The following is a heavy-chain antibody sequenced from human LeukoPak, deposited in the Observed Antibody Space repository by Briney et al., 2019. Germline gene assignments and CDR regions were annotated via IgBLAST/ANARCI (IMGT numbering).Heavy chain of an antibody. Sequence: AGGSLRLSCAASGFTFSSYGMHWVRQAPGKGLEWVALISYDGNSKYYADSVKGRFTISRDNSENTLYLQMSSLRAEDTAVYYCAKDLGSVVTPPSLDYWGQGTLVTVSS. CDR3: AKDLGSVVTPPSLDY. CDR1: GFTFSSYG. CDR2: ISYDGNSK. D-gene: IGHD4-23*01. V-gene: IGHV3-30*18. J-gene: IGHJ4*02.